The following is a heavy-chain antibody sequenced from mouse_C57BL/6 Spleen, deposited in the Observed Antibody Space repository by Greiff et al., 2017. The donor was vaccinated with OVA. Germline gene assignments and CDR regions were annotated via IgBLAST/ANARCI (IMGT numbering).Heavy chain of an antibody. D-gene: IGHD1-1*01. Sequence: QVQLQQSGAELVMPGASVKLSCKASGYTFTSYWMHWVKQRPGQGLEWIGEIDPSDSYTNYNQKFKGKSTLTVDKSSSTAYMQLSSLTSEDSAVYYCARRYGSSYVYAMDYWGQGTSVTVSS. CDR2: IDPSDSYT. V-gene: IGHV1-69*01. CDR1: GYTFTSYW. CDR3: ARRYGSSYVYAMDY. J-gene: IGHJ4*01.